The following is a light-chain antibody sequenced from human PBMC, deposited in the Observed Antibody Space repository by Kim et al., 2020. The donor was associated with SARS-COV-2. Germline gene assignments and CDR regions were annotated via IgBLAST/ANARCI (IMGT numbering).Light chain of an antibody. CDR2: GRN. J-gene: IGLJ2*01. CDR3: NSRDRSTNQLV. CDR1: TLRSHY. V-gene: IGLV3-19*01. Sequence: SSELTQDPAVSVALGQTVRITCQGDTLRSHYATWYQQKPGQAPVVVIYGRNDRLSGIPDRFYGSSTGDTASLTINGAQAEDEADYYCNSRDRSTNQLVFGGGTQLTVL.